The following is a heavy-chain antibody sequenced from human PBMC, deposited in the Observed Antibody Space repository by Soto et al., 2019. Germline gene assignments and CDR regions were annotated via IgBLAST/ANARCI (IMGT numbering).Heavy chain of an antibody. CDR1: GYTFTSYG. J-gene: IGHJ5*02. CDR3: ARMASFGTLNWFDP. CDR2: ISAYNGNT. Sequence: ASVKVSCKASGYTFTSYGISWVRQAPGQGLEWMGWISAYNGNTNYAQKLQGRVTMTTDTSTSTAYMELRSLRSDDTAIYYCARMASFGTLNWFDPWGQGTLVTVSS. D-gene: IGHD3-16*01. V-gene: IGHV1-18*01.